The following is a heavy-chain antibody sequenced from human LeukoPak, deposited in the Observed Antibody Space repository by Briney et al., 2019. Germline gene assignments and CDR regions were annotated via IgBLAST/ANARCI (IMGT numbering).Heavy chain of an antibody. CDR3: ARDPYRTYRSSFYDY. D-gene: IGHD6-13*01. V-gene: IGHV3-7*05. Sequence: GGSLRLSCTVSGFTLSSYWMTWVRQAPGKGLEWVANIEHDGNEKNYVDSVKGRFIISRDNARNSLYLQMNSLSAEDTAVYYCARDPYRTYRSSFYDYWGQGILVTISS. CDR2: IEHDGNEK. J-gene: IGHJ4*02. CDR1: GFTLSSYW.